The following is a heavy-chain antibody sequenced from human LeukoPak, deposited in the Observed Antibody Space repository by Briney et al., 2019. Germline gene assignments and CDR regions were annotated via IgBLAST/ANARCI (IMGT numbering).Heavy chain of an antibody. Sequence: GGSLRLSCVASGFTFINAWMSWVRQAPGKGLEWVGRIKSRSNGGTADYASPVKGRFSISRDDSKNTLYLQMNSLNTEDTAIYYYVTRDGYKPHYYMDVWGTGTTVTVSS. J-gene: IGHJ6*03. D-gene: IGHD5-24*01. V-gene: IGHV3-15*01. CDR2: IKSRSNGGTA. CDR3: VTRDGYKPHYYMDV. CDR1: GFTFINAW.